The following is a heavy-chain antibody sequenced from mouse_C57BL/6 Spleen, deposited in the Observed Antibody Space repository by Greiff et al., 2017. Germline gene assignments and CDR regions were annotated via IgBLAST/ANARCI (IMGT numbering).Heavy chain of an antibody. V-gene: IGHV1-15*01. CDR2: IDPETGGT. Sequence: QVHVKQSGAELVRPGASVTLSCKASGYTFTNYEMHWVKQTPVHGLEWIGAIDPETGGTAYNQKFKGKAILTADKSSSTAYMELRSLTSEDSAVYYCTRREGYDYARDYWGQGTSVTVSS. CDR1: GYTFTNYE. D-gene: IGHD2-2*01. J-gene: IGHJ4*01. CDR3: TRREGYDYARDY.